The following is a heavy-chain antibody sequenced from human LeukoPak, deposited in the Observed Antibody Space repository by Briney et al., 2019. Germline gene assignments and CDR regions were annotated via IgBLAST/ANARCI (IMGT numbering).Heavy chain of an antibody. CDR2: IKPDDSEI. J-gene: IGHJ3*02. Sequence: TGGSLRLSCVASGFTFTNNWMTWVRQVPGKGLEWVANIKPDDSEIYYVASVKVRFTISRDNAKNSVFLQMNSLRVEDTAIYYCARGRAIDIWGRGTMVTVSS. V-gene: IGHV3-7*04. CDR1: GFTFTNNW. CDR3: ARGRAIDI.